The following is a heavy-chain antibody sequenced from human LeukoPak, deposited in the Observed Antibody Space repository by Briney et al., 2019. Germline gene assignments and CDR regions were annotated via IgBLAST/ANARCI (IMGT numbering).Heavy chain of an antibody. Sequence: PGGSLRPSCAASGFTFSSYSMNWVRQAPGKGLEWVSYISSSGSTIYYADSVKGRFTISRDNAKNSLYLQMNSLRAEDTAVYYCARVFYDILTYSYDDWFDPWGQGTLVTISS. J-gene: IGHJ5*02. CDR2: ISSSGSTI. V-gene: IGHV3-48*04. CDR1: GFTFSSYS. D-gene: IGHD3-9*01. CDR3: ARVFYDILTYSYDDWFDP.